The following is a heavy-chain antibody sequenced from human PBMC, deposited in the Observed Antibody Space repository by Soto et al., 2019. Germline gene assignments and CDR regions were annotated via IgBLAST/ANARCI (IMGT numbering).Heavy chain of an antibody. CDR3: TRVVVASEGFDP. Sequence: AASVKVSCKASGYTSTNYAMHWVRQAPGQRLEWMGWINAGNGNTKYSQKFQGRVTITRDTSASTAYLELSSLRSEDTAVYYCTRVVVASEGFDPWGQGTLVTVSS. CDR1: GYTSTNYA. CDR2: INAGNGNT. V-gene: IGHV1-3*01. J-gene: IGHJ5*02. D-gene: IGHD2-15*01.